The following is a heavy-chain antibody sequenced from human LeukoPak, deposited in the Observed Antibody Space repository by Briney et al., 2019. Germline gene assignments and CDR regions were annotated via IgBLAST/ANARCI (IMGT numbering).Heavy chain of an antibody. CDR1: GGSIGSDDQY. CDR3: ARFIRTREFDY. J-gene: IGHJ4*02. D-gene: IGHD3-10*01. CDR2: VYYTGNT. Sequence: SETLSLTCTVSGGSIGSDDQYWGWIRQPPGKGLEWIASVYYTGNTYYNPSLKSRVIISEDTSKNQFFLKLTSLTAADTAVYYCARFIRTREFDYWGQGTLVTVSS. V-gene: IGHV4-39*07.